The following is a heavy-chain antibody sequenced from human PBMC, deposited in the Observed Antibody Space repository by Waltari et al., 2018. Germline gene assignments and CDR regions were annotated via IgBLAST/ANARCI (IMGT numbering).Heavy chain of an antibody. V-gene: IGHV3-53*01. Sequence: EVQLVDSGGGLIQPGGSLRLSCAASAFILSTKYMSWVRQAPGKGLEWVSIIFSGGDTYYADSVKGQFTISRDNSKNTVYLQMNNLRAEDTAVYYCAASPGSSRAPFDDWGQGTLVTVSS. D-gene: IGHD2-2*01. CDR1: AFILSTKY. CDR2: IFSGGDT. J-gene: IGHJ4*02. CDR3: AASPGSSRAPFDD.